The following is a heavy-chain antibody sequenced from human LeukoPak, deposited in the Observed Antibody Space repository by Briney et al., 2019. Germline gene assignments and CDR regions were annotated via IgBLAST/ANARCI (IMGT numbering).Heavy chain of an antibody. Sequence: GASVKVSCKASGYTFTSYAMHWVRQAPGQRLEWMGWINAGNGNTKYSQEFQGRVTITRDTSASTAYMELSSLTSEDMAVYYCARARPNYSNYYMDVWGKGTTVTISS. D-gene: IGHD4-11*01. V-gene: IGHV1-3*03. J-gene: IGHJ6*03. CDR1: GYTFTSYA. CDR2: INAGNGNT. CDR3: ARARPNYSNYYMDV.